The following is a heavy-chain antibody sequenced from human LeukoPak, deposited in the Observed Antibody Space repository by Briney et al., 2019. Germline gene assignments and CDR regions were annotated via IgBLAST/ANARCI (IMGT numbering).Heavy chain of an antibody. CDR1: GFTFSSYS. CDR2: ISSSSSYI. J-gene: IGHJ6*02. CDR3: ARDPLILWFGELLPSYGMDV. V-gene: IGHV3-21*01. Sequence: GGSLRLSCAASGFTFSSYSMNWVRQAPGKGLEWVSSISSSSSYIYYADSVKGRFTISRDNAKNSLYLQMNSLRAEDTAVYYCARDPLILWFGELLPSYGMDVWGQGTTVTVSS. D-gene: IGHD3-10*01.